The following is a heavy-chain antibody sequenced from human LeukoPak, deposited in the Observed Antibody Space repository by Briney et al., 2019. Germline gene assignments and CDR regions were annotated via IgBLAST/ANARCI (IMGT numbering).Heavy chain of an antibody. V-gene: IGHV3-7*01. CDR2: IRDDGSDS. CDR3: ARDDRNSYYDY. D-gene: IGHD2-21*01. Sequence: GSLRLSCVGSGFTFSAYWMTWVRQAPGKGLEWVANIRDDGSDSYYVGSVKGRFTISRDNAKNSLYLQMNSLRAEDTAVYYCARDDRNSYYDYWGQGTLVTVSS. J-gene: IGHJ4*02. CDR1: GFTFSAYW.